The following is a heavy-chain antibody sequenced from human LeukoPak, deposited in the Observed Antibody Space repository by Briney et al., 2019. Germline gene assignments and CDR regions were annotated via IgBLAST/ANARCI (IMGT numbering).Heavy chain of an antibody. CDR2: IWYDGSNK. V-gene: IGHV3-33*01. D-gene: IGHD1/OR15-1a*01. Sequence: GGSLRLSCAATGFTFSSYGMHWVRQAPGKGLEWVAVIWYDGSNKYYADSVKGRFTISRDNSKNTLHLQMNSLRAEDTAVYYCARDPITGTLGGYFDYWGQGTLVTVSS. CDR3: ARDPITGTLGGYFDY. J-gene: IGHJ4*02. CDR1: GFTFSSYG.